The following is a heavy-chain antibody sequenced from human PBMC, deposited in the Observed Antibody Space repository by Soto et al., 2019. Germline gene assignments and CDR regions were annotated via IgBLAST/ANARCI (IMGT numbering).Heavy chain of an antibody. Sequence: QVQLVQSGAEVKKPGASVKVSCKASGYTFTSYAMHWVRQAPGQMLEGMGWINAGNGNTKYSQKFQGRVTITRDTSASTSYMELSSLRSEDTAVYYCASSDSSGYNLNWFDPWGQGTLVTVSS. CDR1: GYTFTSYA. CDR2: INAGNGNT. V-gene: IGHV1-3*01. J-gene: IGHJ5*02. D-gene: IGHD3-22*01. CDR3: ASSDSSGYNLNWFDP.